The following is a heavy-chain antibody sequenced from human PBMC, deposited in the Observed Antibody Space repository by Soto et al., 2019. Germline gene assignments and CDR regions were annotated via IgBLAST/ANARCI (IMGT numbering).Heavy chain of an antibody. V-gene: IGHV1-8*01. Sequence: QVQLVQSGAEVKKPGASVKVSCKASGYTFTSYDIHWVRQAPGQRLEWMGWMNPNTGNAASAQKFQGRVTMTRNTSRSTAYMQLSSLRSEDTAVSFCARVGRGTRGYCAYWGQGTLVTVSS. D-gene: IGHD6-25*01. CDR3: ARVGRGTRGYCAY. CDR2: MNPNTGNA. J-gene: IGHJ4*02. CDR1: GYTFTSYD.